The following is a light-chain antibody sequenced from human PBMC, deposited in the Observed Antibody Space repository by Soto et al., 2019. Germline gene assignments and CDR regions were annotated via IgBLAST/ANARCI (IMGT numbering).Light chain of an antibody. CDR1: SSDVGGYNY. CDR2: EVS. J-gene: IGLJ2*01. V-gene: IGLV2-14*01. Sequence: QAVLTRPASVSGSPGQSITISCTGTSSDVGGYNYVSWYQQHPGKAPKLMIYEVSNRPSGVSHRFSGSKSGNTASLTIAGLQAEDEADYYCSSDTSSSTVVFGGGTKLTVL. CDR3: SSDTSSSTVV.